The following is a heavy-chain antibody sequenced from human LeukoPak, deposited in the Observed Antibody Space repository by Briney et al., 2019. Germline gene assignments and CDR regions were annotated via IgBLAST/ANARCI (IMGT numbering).Heavy chain of an antibody. CDR3: ARGLTLDYYGSGSPLDY. CDR2: IYYSGST. CDR1: GGSISSGDYY. D-gene: IGHD3-10*01. Sequence: PSQTLSLTCTVSGGSISSGDYYWSWIRQPPGKGLEWIGYIYYSGSTYYNPSLKSRVTISVDTSKNQFSLKLSSVTAADTAVYYCARGLTLDYYGSGSPLDYWGQGTLVTVSS. V-gene: IGHV4-30-4*01. J-gene: IGHJ4*02.